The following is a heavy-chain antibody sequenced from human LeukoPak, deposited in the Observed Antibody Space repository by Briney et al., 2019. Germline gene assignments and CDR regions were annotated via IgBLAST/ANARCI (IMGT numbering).Heavy chain of an antibody. Sequence: GRSLRLSCAASGFTFSSYGMHWVRQAPGKGLEWAAVIWYDGSNKYYADSVKGRFTISRDNSKNTLYLQMNGLRAEDTAVYYCARDLTVTTGRYYYGMDVWGQGTTVTVSS. CDR3: ARDLTVTTGRYYYGMDV. CDR1: GFTFSSYG. CDR2: IWYDGSNK. V-gene: IGHV3-33*01. D-gene: IGHD4-17*01. J-gene: IGHJ6*02.